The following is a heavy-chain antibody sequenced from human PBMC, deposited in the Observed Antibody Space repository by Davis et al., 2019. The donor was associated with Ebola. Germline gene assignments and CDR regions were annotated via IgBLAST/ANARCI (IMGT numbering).Heavy chain of an antibody. D-gene: IGHD6-6*01. Sequence: AASVKVSCKASGYTFTSYAMHWVRHAPGQRPEWMGWINAGNGNTKYSQKFQGRVTITRDTSASTAYMELSSLRSEDTAVYYGARGSSKAYYYYGMDVWGQGTTVTVSS. CDR2: INAGNGNT. V-gene: IGHV1-3*01. CDR3: ARGSSKAYYYYGMDV. J-gene: IGHJ6*02. CDR1: GYTFTSYA.